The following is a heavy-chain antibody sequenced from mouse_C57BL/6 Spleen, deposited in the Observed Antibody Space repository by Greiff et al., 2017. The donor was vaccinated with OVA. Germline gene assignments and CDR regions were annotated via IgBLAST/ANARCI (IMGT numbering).Heavy chain of an antibody. CDR1: GFTFSDYY. V-gene: IGHV5-16*01. J-gene: IGHJ2*01. D-gene: IGHD1-1*01. CDR2: INYDGSST. Sequence: DVHLVESEGGLVQPGSSMKLSCTASGFTFSDYYMAWVRQVPEKGLEWVANINYDGSSTYYLDSLKSRFIISRDNAKNILYLQMSSLKSEDTATYYCARGENYYGSSYDYFDYWGQGTTLTVSS. CDR3: ARGENYYGSSYDYFDY.